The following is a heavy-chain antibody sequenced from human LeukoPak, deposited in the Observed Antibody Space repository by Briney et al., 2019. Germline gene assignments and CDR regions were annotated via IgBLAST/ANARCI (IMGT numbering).Heavy chain of an antibody. V-gene: IGHV3-21*01. CDR2: ISSSSTYI. CDR1: GFTFSSYS. Sequence: GGSLRLSCAASGFTFSSYSMIWVRQAPGEGLEGVSSISSSSTYIYYADSVKGRFTISRDTAKNSVYLQMNSLRGEDTAVYYCAREGRPTYELLTGYYTNWGQGMLVTVSS. J-gene: IGHJ4*02. D-gene: IGHD3-9*01. CDR3: AREGRPTYELLTGYYTN.